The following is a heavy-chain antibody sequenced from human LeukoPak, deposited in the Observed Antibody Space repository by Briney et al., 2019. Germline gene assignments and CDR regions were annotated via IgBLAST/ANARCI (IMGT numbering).Heavy chain of an antibody. CDR2: IGGSDGYRT. Sequence: TGGSLRLSCAASGFTFSSSAMSWVRQAPGKGLEWVSAIGGSDGYRTYYADTVKGRFTLSRDNSKNTLYLQAKSLRAEDTAVYYCAKAFWEGTSGACYDYWGQGTLVTVSS. CDR3: AKAFWEGTSGACYDY. J-gene: IGHJ4*02. V-gene: IGHV3-23*01. D-gene: IGHD3-10*01. CDR1: GFTFSSSA.